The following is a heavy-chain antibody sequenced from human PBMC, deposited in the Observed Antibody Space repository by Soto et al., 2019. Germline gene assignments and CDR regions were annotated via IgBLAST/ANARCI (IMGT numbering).Heavy chain of an antibody. D-gene: IGHD3-10*01. CDR2: IYYSGST. J-gene: IGHJ4*02. CDR1: GGSISSSSYY. CDR3: ATLWGQD. Sequence: QLQLQESGPGLVKPSETLSLTCTVSGGSISSSSYYWGWIRQPPGKGLEWIGSIYYSGSTYFNPSLKSRVPISVDTSKNQFSLEPSSVTAADTAVYYCATLWGQDWGQGTLVTVSS. V-gene: IGHV4-39*01.